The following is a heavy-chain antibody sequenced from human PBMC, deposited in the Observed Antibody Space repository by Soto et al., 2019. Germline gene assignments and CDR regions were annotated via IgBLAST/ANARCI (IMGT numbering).Heavy chain of an antibody. CDR2: IYYSGST. CDR1: GGSISSYY. CDR3: ARSRVGYYYGSGSYRLFDY. Sequence: SETLSLTCTVSGGSISSYYWSWIRQPPGKGLEWIGYIYYSGSTNYNPSLKSRVTISVDTSKNQFSLKLSSVTAADTAVYYCARSRVGYYYGSGSYRLFDYWGQGTLVTVSS. D-gene: IGHD3-10*01. J-gene: IGHJ4*02. V-gene: IGHV4-59*12.